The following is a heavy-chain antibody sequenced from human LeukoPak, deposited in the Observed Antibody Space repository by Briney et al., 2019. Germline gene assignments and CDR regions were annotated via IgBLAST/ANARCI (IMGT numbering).Heavy chain of an antibody. V-gene: IGHV3-23*01. CDR2: FSGSGGRI. J-gene: IGHJ4*02. D-gene: IGHD2-15*01. CDR3: AKDGCSGGSCFSHFDY. CDR1: GFTFTSYA. Sequence: GGSLRLSCVASGFTFTSYAMNWVRQAPGKGLEWVSGFSGSGGRIYYADSVKGRFTISRDNSKNMVYLQMNSLGDEDTAVYFCAKDGCSGGSCFSHFDYWGQGTLVTVSS.